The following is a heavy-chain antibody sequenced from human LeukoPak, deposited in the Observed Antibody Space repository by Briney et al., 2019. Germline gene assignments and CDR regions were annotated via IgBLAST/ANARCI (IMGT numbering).Heavy chain of an antibody. CDR3: ARRYCSAGSCLDY. J-gene: IGHJ4*02. Sequence: GESLKISCKSSGYRFISYWIGWVRQMPGKGLEWMGIISPGDSDTRYSPSFQAQVTISADKSISTAYLQWSSLKASDTAMYYCARRYCSAGSCLDYWGQGTLVTVSP. CDR2: ISPGDSDT. V-gene: IGHV5-51*01. CDR1: GYRFISYW. D-gene: IGHD2-15*01.